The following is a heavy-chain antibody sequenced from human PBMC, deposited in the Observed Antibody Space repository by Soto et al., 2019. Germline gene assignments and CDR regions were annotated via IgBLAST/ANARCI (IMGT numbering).Heavy chain of an antibody. CDR3: ARDLRTWGSDNWFDT. D-gene: IGHD7-27*01. V-gene: IGHV3-30-3*01. J-gene: IGHJ5*02. Sequence: GGSLRLSCAASGFTFSSYAMHWVRQAPGRGLEWVAVISYDGSNKYYADSVKGRFTISRDNSKNTLYLQMNSLRAEDTAVYYCARDLRTWGSDNWFDTWGQGTLVTVSS. CDR1: GFTFSSYA. CDR2: ISYDGSNK.